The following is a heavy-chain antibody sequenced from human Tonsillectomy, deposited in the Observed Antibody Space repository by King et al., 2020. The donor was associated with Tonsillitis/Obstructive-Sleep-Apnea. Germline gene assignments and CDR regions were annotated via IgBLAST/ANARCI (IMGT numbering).Heavy chain of an antibody. CDR2: ISSSSSYT. CDR1: GFTLSSYN. D-gene: IGHD3-3*01. J-gene: IGHJ6*03. V-gene: IGHV3-21*06. Sequence: VQLVESGGGLVKPGGSLRLSCAASGFTLSSYNMNWVRQAPGKGLEWVSCISSSSSYTHYADSVKGRFTISRDNAKNSLYLQMNSLRAEDTAVYYCARELPVTGGYYRPSYYMDVWGKGTTVIVSS. CDR3: ARELPVTGGYYRPSYYMDV.